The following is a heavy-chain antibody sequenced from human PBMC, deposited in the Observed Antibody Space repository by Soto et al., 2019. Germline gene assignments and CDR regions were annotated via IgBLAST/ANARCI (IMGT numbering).Heavy chain of an antibody. D-gene: IGHD3-22*01. CDR2: IIPIFGTS. CDR3: ASGLPYFDTGGPWSFDY. J-gene: IGHJ4*02. V-gene: IGHV1-69*06. CDR1: GGTFSGHA. Sequence: QVQLVQSGAEVRKPRSSVKVSCKSSGGTFSGHALSWVRQAPGQGLEWMGGIIPIFGTSNYAQKFQGRVTITADTSTRTSYMELTSLRSADTAVYYCASGLPYFDTGGPWSFDYWGQGSLVTVSS.